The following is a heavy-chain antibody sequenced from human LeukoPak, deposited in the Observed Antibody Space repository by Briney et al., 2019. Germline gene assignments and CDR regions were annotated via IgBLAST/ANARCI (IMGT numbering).Heavy chain of an antibody. Sequence: SETLSLTCTVSGGSISSSSYYWGWVRQPPGKGLEWIGSIYYSGSTYYNPSLKSRVTISVDTSKNQFSLKLSSVTAADTAVYYCARVRRIMYSSSWYTHNFDYWGQGTLVTVSS. CDR2: IYYSGST. CDR1: GGSISSSSYY. CDR3: ARVRRIMYSSSWYTHNFDY. V-gene: IGHV4-39*07. D-gene: IGHD6-13*01. J-gene: IGHJ4*02.